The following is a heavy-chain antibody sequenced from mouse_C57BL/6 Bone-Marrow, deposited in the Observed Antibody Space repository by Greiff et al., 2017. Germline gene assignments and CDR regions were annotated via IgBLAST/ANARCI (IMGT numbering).Heavy chain of an antibody. CDR1: GFTFSSYG. V-gene: IGHV5-6*02. Sequence: EVKLVESGGDLVKPGGSLKLSCAASGFTFSSYGMSWVRQTPDKRLEWVATISSGGSYTYYPDSVKGRFTISRDNAKNTLDLQMSSLKSEDTAMYYCASRRDDGYWAPFAYWGQGTLVTVSA. D-gene: IGHD2-3*01. CDR2: ISSGGSYT. J-gene: IGHJ3*01. CDR3: ASRRDDGYWAPFAY.